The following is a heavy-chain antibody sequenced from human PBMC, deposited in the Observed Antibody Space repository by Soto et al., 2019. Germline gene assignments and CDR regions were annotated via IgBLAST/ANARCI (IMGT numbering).Heavy chain of an antibody. V-gene: IGHV1-69*13. Sequence: ASVNVSCKSSGGTFSSYSISWVRQAPGQGLEWMGGIIPIFGTADYAQKFQGRVTITADESTSTAYMELSSLRSEDTAVYYCARDKLPLEAGGFDYWGQGTLVTVSS. J-gene: IGHJ4*02. CDR2: IIPIFGTA. CDR3: ARDKLPLEAGGFDY. CDR1: GGTFSSYS. D-gene: IGHD2-15*01.